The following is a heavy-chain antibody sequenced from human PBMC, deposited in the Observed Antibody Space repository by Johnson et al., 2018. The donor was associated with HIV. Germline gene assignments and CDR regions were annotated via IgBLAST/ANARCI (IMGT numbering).Heavy chain of an antibody. Sequence: EVHLVESGGGVVRPGESLRLTCAASGFTFNDYAMTWLRQAPGQGLEWVSGINWNGGSTGYPDSVKGRFTISRDDSKNMLYLQMKSLKTEETALYYCSTVGYDFWSGFLGHDAFDMWGQGTMVTVSS. J-gene: IGHJ3*02. D-gene: IGHD3-3*01. CDR1: GFTFNDYA. CDR3: STVGYDFWSGFLGHDAFDM. CDR2: INWNGGST. V-gene: IGHV3-20*04.